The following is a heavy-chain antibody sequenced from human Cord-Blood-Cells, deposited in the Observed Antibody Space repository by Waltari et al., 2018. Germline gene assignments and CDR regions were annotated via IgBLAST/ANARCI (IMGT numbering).Heavy chain of an antibody. J-gene: IGHJ3*02. CDR3: ARELVATLDAFDI. D-gene: IGHD5-12*01. V-gene: IGHV1-2*02. Sequence: QVQLVQSGAEAKKPGASVKVPCKASGYTFTGSYMHWVPQAPGQGLEWMGWINPNSGGTNYAQKFQGRVTMTRDTSISTAYMELSRLRSDDTAVYYCARELVATLDAFDIWGQGTMVTVSS. CDR2: INPNSGGT. CDR1: GYTFTGSY.